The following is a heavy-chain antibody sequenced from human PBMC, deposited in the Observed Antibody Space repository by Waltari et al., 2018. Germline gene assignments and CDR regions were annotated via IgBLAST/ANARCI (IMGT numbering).Heavy chain of an antibody. J-gene: IGHJ4*02. D-gene: IGHD2-21*01. CDR2: IYHSGST. Sequence: VQLVESGGGLVQPGGSLRLSCAASGFTFSSYWMSWVRQAPGKGLEWIGSIYHSGSTYYNPSLKSRVTISVDTSKNQFSLKLSSVTAADTAVYYCARQVTVLLPDYWGQGTLVTVSS. CDR3: ARQVTVLLPDY. CDR1: GFTFSSYW. V-gene: IGHV4-38-2*01.